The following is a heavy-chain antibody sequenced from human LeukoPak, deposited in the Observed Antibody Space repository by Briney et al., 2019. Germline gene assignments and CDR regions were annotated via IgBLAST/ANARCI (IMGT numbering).Heavy chain of an antibody. Sequence: SETLSLTCTVSGGSISSYYWSWIRQPPGKGLEWIGYIYYSGSTNYNPSLKSRVTISVDTSKNQFSLKLSSVTAADTAVYYCARGGRPGSGDAFDIWGQGTTVTVSS. J-gene: IGHJ3*02. CDR2: IYYSGST. V-gene: IGHV4-59*01. CDR3: ARGGRPGSGDAFDI. D-gene: IGHD3-10*01. CDR1: GGSISSYY.